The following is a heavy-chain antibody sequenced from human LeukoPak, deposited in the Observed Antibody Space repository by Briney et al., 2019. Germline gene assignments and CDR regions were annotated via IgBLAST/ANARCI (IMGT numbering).Heavy chain of an antibody. Sequence: PSETLSLTCTVSGGSISSSSYYWGWIRQPPGKGLEWIGSIYYSGSTYYNPSLKSRVTISVDTSKNQFSLKLSSVTAADTAVYYCARHNFRRVDYWGQGTLVTVSS. J-gene: IGHJ4*02. V-gene: IGHV4-39*01. CDR2: IYYSGST. CDR3: ARHNFRRVDY. CDR1: GGSISSSSYY.